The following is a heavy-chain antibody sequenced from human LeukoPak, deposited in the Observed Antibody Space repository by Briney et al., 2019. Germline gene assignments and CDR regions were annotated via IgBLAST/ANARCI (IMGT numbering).Heavy chain of an antibody. J-gene: IGHJ4*02. CDR3: ARALRNDYDEDY. Sequence: ASVKVSCKASGYTFTSYDINWVRQATGQGLEWMGWMNPNSGNTGYAQKFQGRVTMTRNTSISTAYMELSSLRSEDTAVYYCARALRNDYDEDYWGQGTLVTVSS. D-gene: IGHD4-17*01. CDR2: MNPNSGNT. V-gene: IGHV1-8*01. CDR1: GYTFTSYD.